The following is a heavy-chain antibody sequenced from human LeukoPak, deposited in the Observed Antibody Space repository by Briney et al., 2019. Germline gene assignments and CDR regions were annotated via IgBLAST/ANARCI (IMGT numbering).Heavy chain of an antibody. D-gene: IGHD2-15*01. Sequence: GGSLRLSCAASGFIFSSHGMNWVRQAPGKGLEWVSGISPSGDITYYADSVKGRFTISRDNSKNTVYLQMNSLRAEDAAVYYCAKAPVTTCSGAYCYPFDYWGQGTLVTVSS. CDR3: AKAPVTTCSGAYCYPFDY. CDR2: ISPSGDIT. J-gene: IGHJ4*02. V-gene: IGHV3-23*01. CDR1: GFIFSSHG.